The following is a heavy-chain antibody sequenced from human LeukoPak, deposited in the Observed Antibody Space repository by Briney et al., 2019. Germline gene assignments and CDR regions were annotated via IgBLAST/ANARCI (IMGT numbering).Heavy chain of an antibody. D-gene: IGHD1-26*01. CDR1: GDSIDSYY. CDR3: AGRSARYFDS. V-gene: IGHV4-59*01. CDR2: VFYSGPT. Sequence: PLETLSLTCTVSGDSIDSYYWSWIRQPPGEGLQWIGYVFYSGPTNYDASLKSRVAISVDRSKNQFSLKLTSVSAADTAVYYCAGRSARYFDSWGQGTPFTVSS. J-gene: IGHJ4*02.